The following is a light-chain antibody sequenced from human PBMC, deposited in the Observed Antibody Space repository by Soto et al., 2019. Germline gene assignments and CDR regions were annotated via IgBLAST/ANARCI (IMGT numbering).Light chain of an antibody. Sequence: QSALTQPASVSGSPGQSITISCTGTSSDVGGYNYVSWYQQHPGKAPKLMIYDVSTRPSGVSNRFSGYKSGNTASLTISGIQAVDEADYYCSSYTSSSTYVSGTGTKLTVL. J-gene: IGLJ1*01. V-gene: IGLV2-14*01. CDR1: SSDVGGYNY. CDR3: SSYTSSSTYV. CDR2: DVS.